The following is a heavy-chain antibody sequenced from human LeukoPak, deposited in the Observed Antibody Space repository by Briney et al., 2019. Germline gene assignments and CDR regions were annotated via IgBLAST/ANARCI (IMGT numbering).Heavy chain of an antibody. CDR1: GFTFSSYG. V-gene: IGHV3-23*01. D-gene: IGHD6-13*01. CDR3: AKGRYSSSWFFDY. CDR2: ISGSGGST. Sequence: HPGGTLRLSCAASGFTFSSYGMSWVRQAPGKGLEWVSAISGSGGSTYYADSVKGRFTISRDNSKNTLYLQMNSLRAEDTAVYYCAKGRYSSSWFFDYWGQGTLVTVSS. J-gene: IGHJ4*02.